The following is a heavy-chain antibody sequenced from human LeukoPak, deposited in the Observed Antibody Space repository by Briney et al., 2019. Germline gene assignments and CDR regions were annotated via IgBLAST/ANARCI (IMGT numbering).Heavy chain of an antibody. V-gene: IGHV4-59*01. Sequence: SSETLSLTRTVSGGSISSYYWSWIRQPPGKGLEWIGYIYYSGSTNYNPSLKSRVTISVDTSKNQFSLKLSSVTAADTAVYYCARYAITVTTRRDAFDIWGQGTMVTVSS. J-gene: IGHJ3*02. D-gene: IGHD4-11*01. CDR2: IYYSGST. CDR3: ARYAITVTTRRDAFDI. CDR1: GGSISSYY.